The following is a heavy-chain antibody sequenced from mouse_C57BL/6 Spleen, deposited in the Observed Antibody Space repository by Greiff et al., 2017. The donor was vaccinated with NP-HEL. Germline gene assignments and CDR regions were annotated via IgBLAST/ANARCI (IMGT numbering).Heavy chain of an antibody. CDR3: ARGGRTGTGAMDY. D-gene: IGHD4-1*01. V-gene: IGHV5-17*01. J-gene: IGHJ4*01. CDR2: ISSGSSTI. Sequence: EVQLVESGGGLVKPGGSLKLSCAASGFTFSDYGMHWVRQAPEKGLEWVAYISSGSSTIYYADTVKGRFTISRDNAKNTLFLQLTSLRSEDTAMYYCARGGRTGTGAMDYWGQGTSVTVSS. CDR1: GFTFSDYG.